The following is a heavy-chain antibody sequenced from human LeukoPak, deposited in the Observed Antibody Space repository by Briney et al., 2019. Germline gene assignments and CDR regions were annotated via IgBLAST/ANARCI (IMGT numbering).Heavy chain of an antibody. CDR2: TYYRSKLYN. CDR3: ARGEEFGSWSY. V-gene: IGHV6-1*01. Sequence: SQTLSHTCAISRDSVFSNSAAWNWIRQSSSGGLEWLGRTYYRSKLYNDYAVSVKSRITINPDTSQNQFSLKLSSVTAADTAVYYCARGEEFGSWSYWGQGTLVTVSS. J-gene: IGHJ4*02. D-gene: IGHD6-13*01. CDR1: RDSVFSNSAA.